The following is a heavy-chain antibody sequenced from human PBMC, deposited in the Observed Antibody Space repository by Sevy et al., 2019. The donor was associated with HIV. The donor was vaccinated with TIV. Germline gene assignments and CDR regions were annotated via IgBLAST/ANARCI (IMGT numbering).Heavy chain of an antibody. Sequence: GGSLRLSCAASGFTFSSYSMNWVRQALGKGLEWVSSISSSSSYIYYADSVKGRFTISRDNAKNSLYLQMNSLRAEDTAVYYCASAPYYDFWSGYHYYFDYWGQGTLVTVSS. V-gene: IGHV3-21*01. CDR3: ASAPYYDFWSGYHYYFDY. J-gene: IGHJ4*02. CDR1: GFTFSSYS. D-gene: IGHD3-3*01. CDR2: ISSSSSYI.